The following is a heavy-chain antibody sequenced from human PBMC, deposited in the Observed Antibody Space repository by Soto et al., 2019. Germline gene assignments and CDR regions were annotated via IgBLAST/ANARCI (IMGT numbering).Heavy chain of an antibody. V-gene: IGHV3-48*02. CDR3: AREDFYEGWFDP. J-gene: IGHJ5*02. CDR2: ISSSSSTI. Sequence: PGGSLRLSCAASGFTFSTYSMNWVRQAPGKGLEWVSSISSSSSTIYYADSVKGRFTISRDNAKNSLYLQMNSLRDEDTAVYYCAREDFYEGWFDPWGQGTLVTVSS. D-gene: IGHD5-12*01. CDR1: GFTFSTYS.